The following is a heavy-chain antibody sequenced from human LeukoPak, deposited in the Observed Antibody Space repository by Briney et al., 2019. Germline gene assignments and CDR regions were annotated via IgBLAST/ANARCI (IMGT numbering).Heavy chain of an antibody. CDR3: ARAVLGYCSGGSCYGRDWFDP. V-gene: IGHV1-69*05. CDR2: IIPIFGTA. J-gene: IGHJ5*02. Sequence: ASVKVSCKASGGTFSSYAISWVRQAPGQGHDWMGRIIPIFGTANYAHKFQGRVTITTDESTSTAYMELSSLRSEDTAVYYCARAVLGYCSGGSCYGRDWFDPWGQGTLVTVSS. CDR1: GGTFSSYA. D-gene: IGHD2-15*01.